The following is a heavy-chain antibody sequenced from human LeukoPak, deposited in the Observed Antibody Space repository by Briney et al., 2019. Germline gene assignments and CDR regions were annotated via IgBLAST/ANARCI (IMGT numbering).Heavy chain of an antibody. J-gene: IGHJ3*02. CDR3: AKVDGIAVAGVGHAFDI. CDR1: GFTFSSYW. CDR2: INNVGSST. Sequence: GGSLRLSCAASGFTFSSYWMHWVRQAPGKGLVWVSRINNVGSSTTYADSVKGRFTISRDNAKNSLYLQMNSLRAEDTALYYCAKVDGIAVAGVGHAFDIWGQGTMVTVSS. V-gene: IGHV3-74*01. D-gene: IGHD6-19*01.